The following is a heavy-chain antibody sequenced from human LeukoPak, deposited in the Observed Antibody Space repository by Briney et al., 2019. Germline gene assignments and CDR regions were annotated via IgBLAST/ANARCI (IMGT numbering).Heavy chain of an antibody. D-gene: IGHD5-24*01. Sequence: ASETLSLTCAAYGGSFSGYYWSWIRKPPGKGLEWIGRIYHSGTTYYNPSPRSRATMPVDTPKNRFSLSLTSVPPADPPVIYGARWGVGWLQFSDAFDIWGQGTMVTVSS. V-gene: IGHV4-34*01. J-gene: IGHJ3*02. CDR3: ARWGVGWLQFSDAFDI. CDR1: GGSFSGYY. CDR2: IYHSGTT.